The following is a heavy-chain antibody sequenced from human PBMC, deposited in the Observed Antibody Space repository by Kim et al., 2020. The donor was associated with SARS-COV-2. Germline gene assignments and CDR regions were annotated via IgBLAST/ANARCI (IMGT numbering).Heavy chain of an antibody. V-gene: IGHV4-39*01. Sequence: LKSRVTITLDTSKNQFSLKLSSVTAADTAVYYCASPNYDILTGYYGWFDPWGQGTLVTVSS. J-gene: IGHJ5*02. CDR3: ASPNYDILTGYYGWFDP. D-gene: IGHD3-9*01.